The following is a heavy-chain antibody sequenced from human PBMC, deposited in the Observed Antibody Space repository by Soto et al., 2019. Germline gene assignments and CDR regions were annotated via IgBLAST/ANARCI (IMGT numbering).Heavy chain of an antibody. J-gene: IGHJ3*01. D-gene: IGHD1-1*01. Sequence: DVQLVESGGGLIQPGESLRLSCAAFGLTISVKKYVAWVRQAPGKGLEWVSGLYDVDGSFYADSVRGRFTTSSDSSKTTVYLQMNDLRPDDTAVYYCATWHEREHAYDVWGQGTTVTFSS. V-gene: IGHV3-53*01. CDR2: LYDVDGS. CDR3: ATWHEREHAYDV. CDR1: GLTISVKKY.